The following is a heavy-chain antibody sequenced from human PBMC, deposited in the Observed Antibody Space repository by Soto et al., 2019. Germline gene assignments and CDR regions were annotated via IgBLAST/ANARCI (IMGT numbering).Heavy chain of an antibody. CDR3: ARETVGATFDYFDY. D-gene: IGHD1-26*01. Sequence: QVQLQESGPGLVKPSETLSLTCTVSGGSVSSGSYYWSWIRQPPGKGLEWIGYIYYSGSTNYNPSLKSRVTISVDTSKNQFSLKLSSVTAADTAVYYCARETVGATFDYFDYWGQGTLVTVSS. CDR2: IYYSGST. V-gene: IGHV4-61*01. CDR1: GGSVSSGSYY. J-gene: IGHJ4*02.